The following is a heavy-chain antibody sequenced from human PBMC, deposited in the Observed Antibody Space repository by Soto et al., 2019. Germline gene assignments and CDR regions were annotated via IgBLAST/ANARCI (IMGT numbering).Heavy chain of an antibody. CDR2: IYHSGST. CDR1: GGSISSGGYS. V-gene: IGHV4-30-2*01. Sequence: SETLSLTCAVSGGSISSGGYSWSWIRQPPGKGLEWIGYIYHSGSTYYNPSLKSRVTISVDRSKNQFSLKLGSVTAADTAVYYCASWWAIKGYFTYWGQGSLVTVSS. J-gene: IGHJ4*02. D-gene: IGHD2-15*01. CDR3: ASWWAIKGYFTY.